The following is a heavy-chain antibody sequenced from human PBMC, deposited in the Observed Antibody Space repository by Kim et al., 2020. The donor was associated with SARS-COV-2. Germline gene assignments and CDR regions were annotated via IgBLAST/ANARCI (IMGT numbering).Heavy chain of an antibody. J-gene: IGHJ6*02. D-gene: IGHD1-26*01. V-gene: IGHV1-46*01. CDR2: INPSGGST. Sequence: ASVKVSCKASGYTFTSYYMHWVRQAPGQGLEWMGIINPSGGSTSYAQKFQGRVTITRDTSTSTVYMELSSLRSEDTAVYYCARDGSGSYTKIYYYYGMDVWGQGAPVTVS. CDR3: ARDGSGSYTKIYYYYGMDV. CDR1: GYTFTSYY.